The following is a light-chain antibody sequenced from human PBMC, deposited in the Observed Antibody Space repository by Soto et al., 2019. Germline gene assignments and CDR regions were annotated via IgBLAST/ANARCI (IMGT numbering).Light chain of an antibody. Sequence: EIVLTQSPATLSLSPGERATLSCRASQSVSSYLAWYQQKPGQAPRRLIYDASNRATGIPARFSGSGSGTDFTLTISSLEPEDFAVYYCQQRSKGLTFGGGTKVDIK. CDR2: DAS. CDR1: QSVSSY. J-gene: IGKJ4*01. CDR3: QQRSKGLT. V-gene: IGKV3-11*01.